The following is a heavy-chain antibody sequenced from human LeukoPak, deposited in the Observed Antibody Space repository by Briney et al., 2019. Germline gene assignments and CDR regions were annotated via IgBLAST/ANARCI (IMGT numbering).Heavy chain of an antibody. CDR3: AKDPEATIQYYFDY. CDR1: GFTFSSYA. CDR2: ISDSGGST. J-gene: IGHJ4*02. D-gene: IGHD5-12*01. V-gene: IGHV3-23*01. Sequence: GGSLRLSCAASGFTFSSYAMSWVRQVPGKGLEWVSVISDSGGSTYYADSVKGRFTISRDNSKNTLYLQMNSLRAEDTAVYFCAKDPEATIQYYFDYWGQGTLVTVSS.